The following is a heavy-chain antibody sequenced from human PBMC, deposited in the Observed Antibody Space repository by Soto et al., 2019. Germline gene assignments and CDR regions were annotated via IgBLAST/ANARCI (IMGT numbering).Heavy chain of an antibody. J-gene: IGHJ6*02. CDR1: GYTFTSYG. V-gene: IGHV1-18*01. Sequence: GASVKVSCKASGYTFTSYGISWVRQAPGQGLEWMGWISAYNGNTNYAQKFQGWVTMTRDTSISTAYMELSRLRSDDTAVYYCARGSPTVTTQSNPYYYGMDVWGQGTTVTVSS. D-gene: IGHD4-17*01. CDR3: ARGSPTVTTQSNPYYYGMDV. CDR2: ISAYNGNT.